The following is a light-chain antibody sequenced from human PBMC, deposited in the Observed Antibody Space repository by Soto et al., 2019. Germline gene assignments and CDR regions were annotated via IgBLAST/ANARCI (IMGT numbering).Light chain of an antibody. CDR3: LQYNSHWT. CDR2: KAS. V-gene: IGKV1-5*03. J-gene: IGKJ1*01. CDR1: QSISIW. Sequence: DIQMTQSPSNLSASVGDRVTITFRASQSISIWLAWYQQKPGKAPKLLIYKASNLESGVPSRFSGSGSGTEFTLTISSLQPDDFAAYYCLQYNSHWTFGQGTKVDI.